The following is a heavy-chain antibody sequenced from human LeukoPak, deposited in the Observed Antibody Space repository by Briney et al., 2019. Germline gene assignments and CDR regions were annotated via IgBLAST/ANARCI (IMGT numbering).Heavy chain of an antibody. D-gene: IGHD1-26*01. CDR3: TRDNYYGATFFDY. CDR1: GFTLGDYA. V-gene: IGHV3-49*04. J-gene: IGHJ4*02. CDR2: IRSKAYGGPT. Sequence: PGGSLRLSCTASGFTLGDYAMSWVRQAPGKGLEWVGFIRSKAYGGPTEYAASVKGRFTISRDDSKSIAYLQMNSLKTEDTAVYYCTRDNYYGATFFDYWGQGTLVTVSS.